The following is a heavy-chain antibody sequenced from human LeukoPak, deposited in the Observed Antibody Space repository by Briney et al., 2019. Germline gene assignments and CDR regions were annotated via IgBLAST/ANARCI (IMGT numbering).Heavy chain of an antibody. Sequence: SETLSLTCAVSGGSISSSNWWSWVRQPPGKGLEWIGEIYHSGSTNYNPSLKSRVTISVDTSKNQFSLKLSSVTAADTAVYYCASQDYDILTGYPGYGMDVWGQGTTATVSS. D-gene: IGHD3-9*01. CDR2: IYHSGST. V-gene: IGHV4-4*02. J-gene: IGHJ6*02. CDR3: ASQDYDILTGYPGYGMDV. CDR1: GGSISSSNW.